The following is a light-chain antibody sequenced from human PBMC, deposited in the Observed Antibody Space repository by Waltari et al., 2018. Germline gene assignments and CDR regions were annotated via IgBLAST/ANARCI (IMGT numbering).Light chain of an antibody. V-gene: IGLV2-14*01. CDR2: GVS. J-gene: IGLJ3*02. Sequence: QSALTQPASVSGSPRQSITISCTGTSSDMAAYNYVSWYQQHPGKAPKLVIFGVSDRPTGVSNRFSGSKSGNTASLTISGLQAEDEADYYCISFTSSNTWVFGGGTRVTVL. CDR3: ISFTSSNTWV. CDR1: SSDMAAYNY.